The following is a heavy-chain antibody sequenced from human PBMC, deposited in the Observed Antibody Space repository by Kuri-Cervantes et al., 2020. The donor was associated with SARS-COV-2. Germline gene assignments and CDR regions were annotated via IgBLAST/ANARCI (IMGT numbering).Heavy chain of an antibody. CDR2: INPNSGGT. Sequence: ASVKVSCKVSGYTLTELSMHWVRQAPGQGLEWMGWINPNSGGTNYAQKLQGWVTMTRDTSISTAYMELSRLRSDDTAVYYCAREGGFGMADYWGQGTLVTVSS. V-gene: IGHV1-2*04. CDR3: AREGGFGMADY. D-gene: IGHD3-16*01. J-gene: IGHJ4*02. CDR1: GYTLTELS.